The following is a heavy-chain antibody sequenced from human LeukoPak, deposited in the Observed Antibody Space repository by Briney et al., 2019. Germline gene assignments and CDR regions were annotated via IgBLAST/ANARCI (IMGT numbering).Heavy chain of an antibody. J-gene: IGHJ4*02. V-gene: IGHV3-48*01. D-gene: IGHD7-27*01. CDR3: VRDHHWGFDS. CDR2: IRSRPSTI. CDR1: GFTFTSYS. Sequence: GGSLRLSCAASGFTFTSYSMNWVRQAPGKGLEWVSYIRSRPSTIYYADSVKGRFTISRDDAKNSLYLQMNSLRAGDTAIYYCVRDHHWGFDSWGQGTQVTVSS.